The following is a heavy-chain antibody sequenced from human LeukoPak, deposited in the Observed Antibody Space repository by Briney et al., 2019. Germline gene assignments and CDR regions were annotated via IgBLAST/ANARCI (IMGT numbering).Heavy chain of an antibody. V-gene: IGHV3-30*18. CDR1: GFTFSSYG. CDR2: ISYDGSNK. CDR3: AKTSSSPDHYYYYGMDV. D-gene: IGHD6-6*01. J-gene: IGHJ6*02. Sequence: GGSLRLSCAASGFTFSSYGMHWVRQAPGKGLEWVAVISYDGSNKYYADSVKGRFTIPRDNSKNTLYLQMNSLRAEDTAVYYCAKTSSSPDHYYYYGMDVWGQGTTVTVSS.